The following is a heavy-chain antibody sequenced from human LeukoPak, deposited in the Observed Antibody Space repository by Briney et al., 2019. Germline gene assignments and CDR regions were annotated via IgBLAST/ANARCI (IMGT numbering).Heavy chain of an antibody. J-gene: IGHJ4*02. D-gene: IGHD2-15*01. CDR1: GFTFSING. Sequence: GGSLRLSCAASGFTFSINGMHWVRQAPGKGLEWVAVIWYDGSNKYYADSVKGRFTISRDNSKNTLYLQMNSLRAEDTAVYYCVSSAALSLDYWGQGTLVTVSS. CDR2: IWYDGSNK. CDR3: VSSAALSLDY. V-gene: IGHV3-33*01.